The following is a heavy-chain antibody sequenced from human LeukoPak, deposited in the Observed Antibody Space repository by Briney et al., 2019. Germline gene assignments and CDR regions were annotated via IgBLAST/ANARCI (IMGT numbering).Heavy chain of an antibody. CDR2: IRNDGSDK. CDR1: GFIFNTYG. Sequence: PGGSLRLSCVASGFIFNTYGMHWVRQAPGKGLEWVAFIRNDGSDKYYAVSVKGRFTISRDNAKNPLYLQMNSLRAGDTAVYYCARRGYDILTGYIDYWGQGTLVTVSS. J-gene: IGHJ4*02. V-gene: IGHV3-30*02. CDR3: ARRGYDILTGYIDY. D-gene: IGHD3-9*01.